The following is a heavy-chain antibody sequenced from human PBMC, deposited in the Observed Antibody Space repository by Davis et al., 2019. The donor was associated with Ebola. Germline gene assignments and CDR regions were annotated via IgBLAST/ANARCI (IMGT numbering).Heavy chain of an antibody. Sequence: SVKVSCKASGGTFSSYAISWVRQAPGQGLEWMGGIIPIFGTANYAQKFQGRVTITADESTSTAYMELSSLRSEDTAVYYCARHPAIGSSIYYYYGMDVWGQGTTVTVSS. D-gene: IGHD2-15*01. V-gene: IGHV1-69*13. CDR1: GGTFSSYA. CDR2: IIPIFGTA. CDR3: ARHPAIGSSIYYYYGMDV. J-gene: IGHJ6*02.